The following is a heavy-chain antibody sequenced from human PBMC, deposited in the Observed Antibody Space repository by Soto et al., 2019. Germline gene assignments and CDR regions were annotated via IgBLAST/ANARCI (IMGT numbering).Heavy chain of an antibody. CDR2: IGGDGGSP. V-gene: IGHV3-23*01. CDR3: EREVLNANWFDP. Sequence: PGGSLRLSCAASGFTFSEYAMSWVRQAPGKGLEWVSVIGGDGGSPNYADSVKGRFTVSRDNSKNTLYLQMNSLRAEDTAVYYCEREVLNANWFDPWGQGTLVTVSS. CDR1: GFTFSEYA. J-gene: IGHJ5*02.